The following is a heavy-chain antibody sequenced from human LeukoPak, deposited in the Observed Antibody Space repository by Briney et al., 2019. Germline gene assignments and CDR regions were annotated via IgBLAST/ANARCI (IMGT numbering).Heavy chain of an antibody. CDR1: GGSISSSSYY. V-gene: IGHV4-39*01. CDR3: ASRVKTDYYGSGSYYNPDYNWFDP. CDR2: VRYSGST. D-gene: IGHD3-10*01. Sequence: PSETLSHTCTVSGGSISSSSYYWGWIRQPPGKGLEWIGSVRYSGSTYYNPSLENRVTIFVDTSKNQFSLKLSYVTAADTAIYYCASRVKTDYYGSGSYYNPDYNWFDPWGQGTLVTVSS. J-gene: IGHJ5*02.